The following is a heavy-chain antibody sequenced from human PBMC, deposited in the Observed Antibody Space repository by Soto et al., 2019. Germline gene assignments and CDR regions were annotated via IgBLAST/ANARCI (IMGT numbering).Heavy chain of an antibody. Sequence: PXETLSLTCTVSGDSISTYYWSWIRQPPGKGLEWIGYIYYSGSTNYNPSLKSRVTISVDTSKNQFSLKLSSVTAADTAVYYCARHSPYCGGDCYSYDYWGQGTLVTVSS. D-gene: IGHD2-21*02. CDR1: GDSISTYY. CDR3: ARHSPYCGGDCYSYDY. J-gene: IGHJ4*02. V-gene: IGHV4-59*08. CDR2: IYYSGST.